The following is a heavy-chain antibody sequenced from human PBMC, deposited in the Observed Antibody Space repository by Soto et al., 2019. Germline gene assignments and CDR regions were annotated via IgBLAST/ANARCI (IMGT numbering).Heavy chain of an antibody. J-gene: IGHJ4*02. CDR2: ISGGGFDT. V-gene: IGHV3-23*01. CDR3: AKDPSTGAADY. D-gene: IGHD2-8*02. CDR1: WFTFCDYA. Sequence: GGGPGTSLVPSWFTFCDYAIRGGRQAPGKGLEWVSTISGGGFDTHYADSVKGRFTISRDNVKDTLYIQMNSLTVEDTAVYYCAKDPSTGAADYWGQGTLVTVSS.